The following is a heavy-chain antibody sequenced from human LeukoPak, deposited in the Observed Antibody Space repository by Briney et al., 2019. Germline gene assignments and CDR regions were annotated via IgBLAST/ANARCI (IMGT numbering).Heavy chain of an antibody. Sequence: PGGSLRLSCAASGFTFDDYAMHWVRQAPGKGLEWVSGISWNSGGIGYADSVKGRFTISRDNAKNSLYLQMNSLRAEDTALYYCAKDYCSSTSCYPSYYYYMDVWGKGTTVTVSS. CDR3: AKDYCSSTSCYPSYYYYMDV. D-gene: IGHD2-2*01. CDR1: GFTFDDYA. CDR2: ISWNSGGI. V-gene: IGHV3-9*01. J-gene: IGHJ6*03.